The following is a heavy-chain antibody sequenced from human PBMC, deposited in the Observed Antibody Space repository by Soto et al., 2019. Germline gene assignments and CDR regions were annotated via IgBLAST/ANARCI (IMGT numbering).Heavy chain of an antibody. V-gene: IGHV4-4*07. Sequence: SETRSLTWTVAAGYIRCFCWSWVRQPAGKGLEWIGRIYISGATKYNPSLRNRVTMSVDTSTDQYSLNLASMPAADTAVYFCARGPFCGNDCYFDVWGQGTKVTVSS. CDR2: IYISGAT. D-gene: IGHD2-21*02. CDR3: ARGPFCGNDCYFDV. J-gene: IGHJ4*02. CDR1: AGYIRCFC.